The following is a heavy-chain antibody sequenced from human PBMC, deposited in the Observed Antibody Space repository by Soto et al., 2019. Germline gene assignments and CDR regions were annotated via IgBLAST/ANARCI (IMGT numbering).Heavy chain of an antibody. V-gene: IGHV4-34*01. CDR3: ARGPIADY. CDR1: GGSFSGYY. J-gene: IGHJ4*02. D-gene: IGHD6-13*01. CDR2: INHSGST. Sequence: SETLSLTCAVYGGSFSGYYWSWIRQPPGKGLEWIGEINHSGSTNYNPSLKSRVTISVDTSKNQFSLKLSSVTAADTAVYYCARGPIADYWGQGTLVTSPQ.